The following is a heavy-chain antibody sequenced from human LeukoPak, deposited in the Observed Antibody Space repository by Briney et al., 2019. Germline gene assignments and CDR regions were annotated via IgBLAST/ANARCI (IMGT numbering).Heavy chain of an antibody. Sequence: GRSLRLSCAASGFTFDDYAMHWVRHAPGKGLEWVSGISWNSGSIVYADSVKGRFTISRDNAKNSLYLQMNSLRAEDTALYYCAKDKNYYDSSGYGFDYWGQGTLVTVSS. CDR2: ISWNSGSI. CDR3: AKDKNYYDSSGYGFDY. D-gene: IGHD3-22*01. V-gene: IGHV3-9*01. CDR1: GFTFDDYA. J-gene: IGHJ4*02.